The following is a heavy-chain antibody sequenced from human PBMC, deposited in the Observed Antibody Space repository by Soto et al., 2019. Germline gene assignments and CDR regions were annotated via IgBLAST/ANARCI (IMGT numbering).Heavy chain of an antibody. D-gene: IGHD3-9*01. CDR3: ARAQERYFDWFRLDHYYMDV. Sequence: QPGGSLRLSCAASGFTFSRYWMTWVRQAPGEGLEWVANISQDGSENNYVDSVRGAFTISRDNAKNSLYLQMKNVRVEDTAVYSCARAQERYFDWFRLDHYYMDVWGKGTTVTVSS. CDR2: ISQDGSEN. V-gene: IGHV3-7*01. J-gene: IGHJ6*03. CDR1: GFTFSRYW.